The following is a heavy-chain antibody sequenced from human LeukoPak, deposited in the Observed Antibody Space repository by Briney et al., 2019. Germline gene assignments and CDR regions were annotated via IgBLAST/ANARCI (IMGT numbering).Heavy chain of an antibody. Sequence: SVKVSCKASGGTFSSYVTSWVRQAPGQGLEWMGGIIPIFGTANYAQKFQGRVTITADESTSTAYMELSSLRSEDTAVYYCARDVDCSSTSCYHYYYYMDVWGKGTTVTVSS. CDR3: ARDVDCSSTSCYHYYYYMDV. D-gene: IGHD2-2*01. J-gene: IGHJ6*03. CDR1: GGTFSSYV. V-gene: IGHV1-69*13. CDR2: IIPIFGTA.